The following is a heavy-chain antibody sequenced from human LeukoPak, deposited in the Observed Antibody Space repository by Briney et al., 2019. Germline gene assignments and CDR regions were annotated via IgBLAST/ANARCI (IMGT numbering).Heavy chain of an antibody. CDR1: GFTFSSYS. J-gene: IGHJ4*02. Sequence: GGSLRLSCAASGFTFSSYSMNWVRQAPGNGLEWVSYISSSSSTIYYADSVKGRFTISRDNAKNSLYLQMNSLRDEDTAVYYCAREVNYDSSGYYSYWGQGTLVTVSS. D-gene: IGHD3-22*01. CDR2: ISSSSSTI. CDR3: AREVNYDSSGYYSY. V-gene: IGHV3-48*02.